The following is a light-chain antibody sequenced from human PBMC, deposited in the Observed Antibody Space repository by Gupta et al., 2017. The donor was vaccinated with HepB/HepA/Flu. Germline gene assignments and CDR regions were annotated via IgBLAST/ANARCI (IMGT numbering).Light chain of an antibody. V-gene: IGLV3-25*03. Sequence: SSELPPPPSVSVSPGQTARITCSGDALPKKYAYWYQQKPGQAPVLMIYKDSERPSGIPERFSGSSSGTTVTLTISGVQAEDEADYYCQSADSSGTYVVFGGGTKLTVL. CDR2: KDS. CDR1: ALPKKY. J-gene: IGLJ2*01. CDR3: QSADSSGTYVV.